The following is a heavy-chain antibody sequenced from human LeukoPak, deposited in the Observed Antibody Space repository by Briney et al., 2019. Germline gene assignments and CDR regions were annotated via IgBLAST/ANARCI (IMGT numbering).Heavy chain of an antibody. V-gene: IGHV1-24*01. D-gene: IGHD3-10*01. Sequence: ASVKVSCKVSGYTLTELSMHWVRQAPGKGLEWMGGFDPEDGETIYAQKFQGRVTMTRDISISTAYMELRGLRSEDTAIYYCVRDGEGVAISVNYWFDPWGQGTLVTVSS. CDR1: GYTLTELS. CDR2: FDPEDGET. J-gene: IGHJ5*02. CDR3: VRDGEGVAISVNYWFDP.